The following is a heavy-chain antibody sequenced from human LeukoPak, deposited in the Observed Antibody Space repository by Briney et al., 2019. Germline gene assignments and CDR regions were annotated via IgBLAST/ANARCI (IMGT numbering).Heavy chain of an antibody. CDR2: INDDGSST. CDR3: ASTISCLL. J-gene: IGHJ4*02. Sequence: SSYYWGWIRQPPGNVLEWVSRINDDGSSTTYADSVKGRFTISRDNTKNMLYLEMKSLRVEDTAVYYCASTISCLLWGQGTLVTVSS. D-gene: IGHD2-15*01. CDR1: SSYY. V-gene: IGHV3-74*01.